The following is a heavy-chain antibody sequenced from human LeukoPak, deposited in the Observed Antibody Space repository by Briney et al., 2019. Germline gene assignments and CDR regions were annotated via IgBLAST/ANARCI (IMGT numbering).Heavy chain of an antibody. CDR1: GGSVSSGSYY. CDR3: ARVNYGAADY. D-gene: IGHD4-17*01. J-gene: IGHJ4*02. Sequence: PSETLSLTCTVSGGSVSSGSYYCSWIRQPPGKGLEWIGYIYYGGSTNYNPSLKSRVSISVDTSKNQFSLKLSSVTAADTAVYYCARVNYGAADYWGQGTLVTVSS. CDR2: IYYGGST. V-gene: IGHV4-61*01.